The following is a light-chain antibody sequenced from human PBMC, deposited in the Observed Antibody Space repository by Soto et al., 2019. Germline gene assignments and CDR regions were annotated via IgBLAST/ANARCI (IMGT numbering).Light chain of an antibody. V-gene: IGLV2-8*01. CDR1: SSDFGGYKY. J-gene: IGLJ3*02. Sequence: QSALTQPPSASGSPGQSVTISCTGTSSDFGGYKYVSWYQQHPGKAPKLLIYEATQRPSGVPDRFSGSKSGNTASLTVSGLQAEDEADYYCSSYADSNNLLFGGGTKLTVL. CDR3: SSYADSNNLL. CDR2: EAT.